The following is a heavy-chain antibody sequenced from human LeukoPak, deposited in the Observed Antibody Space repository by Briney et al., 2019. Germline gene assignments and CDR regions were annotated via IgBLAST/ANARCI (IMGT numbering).Heavy chain of an antibody. Sequence: ASVKVSCKASGYTFTGYYTHWVRQAPGQGLGWMGRINPNSGGTNYAQKFQGRVTMTRDTSISTAYMELSRLRSDDTAVYYCAREPRCSSTSCYGYDWLDPWGQGTLVTVSP. D-gene: IGHD2-2*01. CDR1: GYTFTGYY. V-gene: IGHV1-2*06. J-gene: IGHJ5*02. CDR3: AREPRCSSTSCYGYDWLDP. CDR2: INPNSGGT.